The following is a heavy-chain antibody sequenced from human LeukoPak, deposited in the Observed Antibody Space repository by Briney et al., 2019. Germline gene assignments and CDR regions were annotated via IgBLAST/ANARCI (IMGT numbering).Heavy chain of an antibody. Sequence: SETLSLTCTVSGASVSSSSYYWAWIRQPPGKGLEWIGSISYSGTNYNNPSLKSRVSISIDTSKNQFSVKLTSVTAADTAMYYCASLGTLRSWGQGTLVTVSS. CDR1: GASVSSSSYY. V-gene: IGHV4-39*01. CDR2: ISYSGTN. CDR3: ASLGTLRS. J-gene: IGHJ5*02. D-gene: IGHD7-27*01.